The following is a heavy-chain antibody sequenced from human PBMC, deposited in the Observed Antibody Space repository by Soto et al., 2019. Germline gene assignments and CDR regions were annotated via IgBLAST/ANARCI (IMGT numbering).Heavy chain of an antibody. J-gene: IGHJ4*02. CDR1: GGSISSSSYY. CDR3: AGLNGDYVSY. D-gene: IGHD4-17*01. CDR2: IYYRGST. V-gene: IGHV4-39*01. Sequence: SETLSLTCTVSGGSISSSSYYWGWIRQPPGKGLEWIGSIYYRGSTYYNPSLKNRVTISVDTSKYLFSLKLSSVTAADTAVYYCAGLNGDYVSYWGQGTLVTVS.